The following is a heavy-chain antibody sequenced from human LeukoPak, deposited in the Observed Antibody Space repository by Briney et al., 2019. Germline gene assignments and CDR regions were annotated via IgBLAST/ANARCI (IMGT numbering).Heavy chain of an antibody. CDR1: GFTFTSYG. CDR2: ISYDGTNK. J-gene: IGHJ5*02. CDR3: AKEIFKWGSWFDP. Sequence: GGSLRLSRAASGFTFTSYGMHWVRQAPGKGLEWVAVISYDGTNKYYADSVKGRFTISRDNSKNTLYLQMNSLRAEDTAVYYCAKEIFKWGSWFDPWGQGTLVTVSS. V-gene: IGHV3-30*18. D-gene: IGHD7-27*01.